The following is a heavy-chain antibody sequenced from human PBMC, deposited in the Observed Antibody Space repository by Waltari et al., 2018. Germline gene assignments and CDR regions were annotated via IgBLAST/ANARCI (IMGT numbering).Heavy chain of an antibody. CDR1: QFIFVHYW. CDR3: TRSGGASAFDI. V-gene: IGHV3-7*02. Sequence: EVQLVESGGGLVTPGGSLRVSCTASQFIFVHYWMSWVRQAPGKEPEWVANIGEDGTEKYYVHSVKGRFTISRDNVKNSLYLEMNSLRAEDTAMYYCTRSGGASAFDIWGQGTMVTVSS. D-gene: IGHD1-1*01. J-gene: IGHJ3*02. CDR2: IGEDGTEK.